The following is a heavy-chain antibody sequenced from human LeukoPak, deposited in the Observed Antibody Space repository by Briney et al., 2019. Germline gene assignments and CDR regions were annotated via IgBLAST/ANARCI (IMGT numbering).Heavy chain of an antibody. CDR1: GYTFTSYY. Sequence: ASVKVFCKASGYTFTSYYMHWVRQAPGQGLEWMGIINPSGGSTSYAQKFQGRVTMTRDTSKNQFSLKLSSVTAADTAVYYCAREVLLRDGYNCWGQGTLVTVSS. J-gene: IGHJ4*02. CDR3: AREVLLRDGYNC. CDR2: INPSGGST. V-gene: IGHV1-46*01. D-gene: IGHD5-24*01.